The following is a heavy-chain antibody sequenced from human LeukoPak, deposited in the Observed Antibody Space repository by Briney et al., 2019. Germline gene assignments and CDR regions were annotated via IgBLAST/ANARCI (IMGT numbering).Heavy chain of an antibody. J-gene: IGHJ5*02. CDR2: IYYSGST. Sequence: SETLSLTCTVSGGSINSYYWSWIRQPPGKGLEWIGYIYYSGSTNYNLSLKSRVTISVDTSKNQFSLKLRSVTAADTAVYYCARDKGDYGDYYWFDPWGQGTLVTVSS. D-gene: IGHD4-17*01. CDR3: ARDKGDYGDYYWFDP. V-gene: IGHV4-59*01. CDR1: GGSINSYY.